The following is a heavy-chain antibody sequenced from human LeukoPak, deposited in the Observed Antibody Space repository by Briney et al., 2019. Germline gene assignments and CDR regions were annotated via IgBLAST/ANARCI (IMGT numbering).Heavy chain of an antibody. V-gene: IGHV4-4*02. Sequence: SETLSLTCAISGASISSTNWWIWVRQPPGKGLEWIGEMHHSGRTNYNPSLKSRITISVDKSKNQVFLRLNSVAAADTAVYYCARWNDYGGNFDYWGQGTLVTVSS. CDR1: GASISSTNW. D-gene: IGHD4-23*01. CDR2: MHHSGRT. CDR3: ARWNDYGGNFDY. J-gene: IGHJ4*02.